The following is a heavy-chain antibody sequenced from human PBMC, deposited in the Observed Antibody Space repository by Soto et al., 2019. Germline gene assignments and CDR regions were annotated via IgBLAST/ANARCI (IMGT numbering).Heavy chain of an antibody. J-gene: IGHJ4*02. CDR3: AKDGGLLWFGESLGYFDY. V-gene: IGHV3-30*18. CDR1: GFTFSSYG. CDR2: ISYDGSNK. Sequence: VGSLRLSCAASGFTFSSYGMHWVRQAPGKGLEWVAVISYDGSNKYYADSVKGRFTISRDNSKNTLYLQMNSLRAEDTAVYYCAKDGGLLWFGESLGYFDYWGQGTLVTVSS. D-gene: IGHD3-10*01.